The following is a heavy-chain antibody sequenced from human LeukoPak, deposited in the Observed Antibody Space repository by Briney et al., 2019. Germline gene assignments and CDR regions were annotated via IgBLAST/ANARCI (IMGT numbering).Heavy chain of an antibody. D-gene: IGHD3-16*01. CDR2: ISYDGSNK. Sequence: PGGPLRLSCAASGFTFSSYAMHWVRQAPGKGLEWVAVISYDGSNKYYADSVKGRFTISRDNSKNTLYLQMNSLRAEDTAVYYCARDGGAADVDYWGQGTLVTVSS. V-gene: IGHV3-30-3*01. CDR3: ARDGGAADVDY. J-gene: IGHJ4*02. CDR1: GFTFSSYA.